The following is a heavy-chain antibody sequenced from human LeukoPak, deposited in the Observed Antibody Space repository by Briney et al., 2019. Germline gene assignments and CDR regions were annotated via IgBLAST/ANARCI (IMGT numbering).Heavy chain of an antibody. J-gene: IGHJ5*02. CDR1: GSRFTSYW. V-gene: IGHV5-51*01. D-gene: IGHD3-10*01. CDR2: IYPGDSDT. CDR3: ARRKAELLWFGELLAYNWFDP. Sequence: TGESLKISCKGSGSRFTSYWIGWVRPLPGKGLEWMGIIYPGDSDTRYSPSFQGQVTISADKSISTAYLQWSSLKASDTAMYYCARRKAELLWFGELLAYNWFDPWGQGTLVTVSS.